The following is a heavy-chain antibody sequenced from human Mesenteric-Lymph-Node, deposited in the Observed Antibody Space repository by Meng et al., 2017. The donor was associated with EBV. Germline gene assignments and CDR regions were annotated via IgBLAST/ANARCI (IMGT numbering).Heavy chain of an antibody. D-gene: IGHD2-21*02. V-gene: IGHV2-5*02. CDR1: GFSLSVTGVG. CDR2: IYWDDDQ. CDR3: AHRSILRIFDY. Sequence: QITLKESGPTLVKPTXTLTLTCTFSGFSLSVTGVGVGWIRQPPGKAPEWLGIIYWDDDQRYSPSLKSRLTITKDTSKNQVVLTMTNMDTVDTATYYCAHRSILRIFDYWGHGTLVTVSS. J-gene: IGHJ4*01.